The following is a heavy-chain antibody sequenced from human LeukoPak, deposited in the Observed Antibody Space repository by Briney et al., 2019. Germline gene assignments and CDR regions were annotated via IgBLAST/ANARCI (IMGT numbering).Heavy chain of an antibody. J-gene: IGHJ1*01. CDR2: INNDGTTT. CDR1: GLTFSNSW. D-gene: IGHD3-3*01. Sequence: GGSLRLSCAASGLTFSNSWMHWVRQAPGKGLVWVSRINNDGTTTSYADSVKGRFTTSRDNAKNTLYLQMNSLRAEDTAVYYCARVLGLEKDEYYQYWGQGTLVTVPS. CDR3: ARVLGLEKDEYYQY. V-gene: IGHV3-74*01.